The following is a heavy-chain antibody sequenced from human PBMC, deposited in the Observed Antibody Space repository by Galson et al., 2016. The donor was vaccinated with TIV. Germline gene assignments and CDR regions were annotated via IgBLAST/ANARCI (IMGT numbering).Heavy chain of an antibody. CDR2: TYYRSKWYN. J-gene: IGHJ5*02. CDR3: ARGPHPSHIVLRGPPPNWFDP. V-gene: IGHV6-1*01. CDR1: GDSVSSNRVA. Sequence: CAISGDSVSSNRVAWNWIRQSPSRGPEWLGRTYYRSKWYNDYALSVKSRITINIDTSKNQVSLQLNSVTPEDTAVYYCARGPHPSHIVLRGPPPNWFDPWGQGTLVTVSS. D-gene: IGHD3-10*01.